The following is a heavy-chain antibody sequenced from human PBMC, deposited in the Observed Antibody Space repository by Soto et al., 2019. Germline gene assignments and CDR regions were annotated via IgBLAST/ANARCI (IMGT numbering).Heavy chain of an antibody. V-gene: IGHV4-59*01. D-gene: IGHD3-3*01. CDR3: SRCVTYYDFWSGYYFDY. Sequence: SETLSLTCTVSGGSISSYYWSWIRQPPGKGLEWIGYIYYSGSTNYNPSLKSRVTISVDTSKNQFSLKLSSVTAADTAVYYCSRCVTYYDFWSGYYFDYWGQGTLVTVSS. J-gene: IGHJ4*02. CDR1: GGSISSYY. CDR2: IYYSGST.